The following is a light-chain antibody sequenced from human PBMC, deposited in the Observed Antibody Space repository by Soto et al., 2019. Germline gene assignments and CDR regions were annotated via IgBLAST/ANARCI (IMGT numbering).Light chain of an antibody. CDR1: QSVSSNY. J-gene: IGKJ1*01. CDR3: QQYSSSPRT. CDR2: GAS. V-gene: IGKV3-20*01. Sequence: ALTQSPGTLSLSPGERGTLSCRASQSVSSNYLAWYQQEPGQAPRLLIYGASSRAAGIPDRFSGSGSGTDFTFTIIRLEPEDFAVYYCQQYSSSPRTFGQGTKVDIK.